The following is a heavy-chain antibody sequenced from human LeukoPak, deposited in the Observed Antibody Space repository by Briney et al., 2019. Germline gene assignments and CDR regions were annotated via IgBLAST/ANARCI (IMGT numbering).Heavy chain of an antibody. J-gene: IGHJ4*02. CDR1: GGSFSGYY. D-gene: IGHD3-3*01. CDR2: INHSGST. CDR3: ARVENYDFWSGPFDY. Sequence: SETLSLTCAVYGGSFSGYYWSWIRQPPGKGLEWIGEINHSGSTNYNPSLKSRVTISVDTSKNQFSLKLSSVTAADTAVYYCARVENYDFWSGPFDYWGQGTLVTVSS. V-gene: IGHV4-34*01.